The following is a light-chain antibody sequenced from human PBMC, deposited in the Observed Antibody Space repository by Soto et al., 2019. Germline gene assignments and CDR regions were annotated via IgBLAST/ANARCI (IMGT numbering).Light chain of an antibody. V-gene: IGLV1-47*01. CDR2: RNS. CDR3: AAWDDNLSGFYV. Sequence: QSALTQSRSASVTPGQGVAIFCSGSASTIGRNYVYWYQQLPGTAPKLLIYRNSQRPSGVPDRFSGSKSGTSASLAISGLRSEDEADYYCAAWDDNLSGFYVFGDGTKVTVL. J-gene: IGLJ1*01. CDR1: ASTIGRNY.